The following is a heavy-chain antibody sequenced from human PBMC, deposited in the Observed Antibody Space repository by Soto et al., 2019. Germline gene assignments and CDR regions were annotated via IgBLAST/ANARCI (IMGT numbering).Heavy chain of an antibody. J-gene: IGHJ3*02. V-gene: IGHV3-73*01. CDR1: GVAFSDSA. CDR2: IRNKPNSYAT. CDR3: ARRGALLAEALDI. D-gene: IGHD2-15*01. Sequence: GGSLSLSCAASGVAFSDSALHLVRQASGKGLEWIGNIRNKPNSYATTYTASMKGRFTISRDDSKNTAYLPMNSMRADDTAVYYCARRGALLAEALDIWGEGTLVTVSS.